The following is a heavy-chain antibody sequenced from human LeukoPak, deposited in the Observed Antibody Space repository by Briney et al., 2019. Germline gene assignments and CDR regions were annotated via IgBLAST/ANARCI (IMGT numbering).Heavy chain of an antibody. CDR3: ASLKNSYDSSGYLVTDAFDI. J-gene: IGHJ3*02. V-gene: IGHV1-18*01. Sequence: GASVKVSCKASGYSFTTYGISWVRQAPGQGLEWMGWISANNNNTDNVQKLQGRVTMTTDTSTSTAYMELRSLRSDDTAVYYCASLKNSYDSSGYLVTDAFDIWGQGTMVTVSS. CDR2: ISANNNNT. CDR1: GYSFTTYG. D-gene: IGHD3-22*01.